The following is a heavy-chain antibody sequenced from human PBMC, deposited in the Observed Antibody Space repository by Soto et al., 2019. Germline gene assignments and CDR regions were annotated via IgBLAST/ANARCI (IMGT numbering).Heavy chain of an antibody. V-gene: IGHV3-21*01. CDR3: ARHITTVTTERIDF. CDR2: ISSGSDNI. J-gene: IGHJ4*02. CDR1: GFTFNYYT. Sequence: EVQLEESEGGLVRPGASLRLSCAASGFTFNYYTMIWVRQAPGQGLEWVSSISSGSDNIHYADSVKGRFSISGDNAKNSLYLHMNSLRDEDTAVYYCARHITTVTTERIDFWGQGTLVTVSS. D-gene: IGHD4-17*01.